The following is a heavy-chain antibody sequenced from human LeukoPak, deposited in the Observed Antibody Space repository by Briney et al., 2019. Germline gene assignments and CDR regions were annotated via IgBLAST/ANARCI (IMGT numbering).Heavy chain of an antibody. CDR2: ISGSGGST. CDR3: AKDSKYDSSGYYPENFDI. D-gene: IGHD3-22*01. J-gene: IGHJ3*02. Sequence: GGSLRLSCAASGFTFSSYAMSWVRQAPGKGREWVSAISGSGGSTYYADSVKGRFTISRDNSKNTLYLQMNSLRAEDTAVYYCAKDSKYDSSGYYPENFDIWGQGTMVTVSS. V-gene: IGHV3-23*01. CDR1: GFTFSSYA.